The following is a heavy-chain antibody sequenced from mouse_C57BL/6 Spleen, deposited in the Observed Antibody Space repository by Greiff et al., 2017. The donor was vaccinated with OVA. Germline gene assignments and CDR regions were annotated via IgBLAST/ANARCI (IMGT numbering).Heavy chain of an antibody. D-gene: IGHD1-2*01. Sequence: VPLQESGAELVKPGASVKMSCKASGYTFTTYPIEWLKQNHGKSLEWIGNFHPYNDDTKYNEKFKGKATLTVEKSSSTVYLELSRLTSDDSAVYYFARRLLRQGAMDYWGQGTSVTVSS. CDR2: FHPYNDDT. CDR3: ARRLLRQGAMDY. V-gene: IGHV1-47*01. CDR1: GYTFTTYP. J-gene: IGHJ4*01.